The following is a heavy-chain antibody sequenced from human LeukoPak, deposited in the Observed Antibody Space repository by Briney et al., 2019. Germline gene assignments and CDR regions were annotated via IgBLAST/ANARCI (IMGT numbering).Heavy chain of an antibody. V-gene: IGHV3-21*01. CDR2: ISAGSTYI. Sequence: PGGSLRLSCAASGFTFSSYSMSWVRQAAGKVLEWVSSISAGSTYIYYADSARGRFTISRDNAENSLYLQMNSLRAEDSSVYYCARSQGTYAFDIWGQGTMVTVSS. CDR3: ARSQGTYAFDI. CDR1: GFTFSSYS. J-gene: IGHJ3*02.